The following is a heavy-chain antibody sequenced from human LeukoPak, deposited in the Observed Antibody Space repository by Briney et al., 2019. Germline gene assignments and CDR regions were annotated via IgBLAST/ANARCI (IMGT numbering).Heavy chain of an antibody. CDR3: ASLRSGDPKYYFDY. CDR2: INHSGST. D-gene: IGHD2-15*01. V-gene: IGHV4-34*01. J-gene: IGHJ4*02. CDR1: GGSFSGYY. Sequence: SETLSLTCAVYGGSFSGYYWSWIRQPPGKGLEWIGEINHSGSTNYNPSLKSRVTISVDTSKNQFSLKLSSVTAADTAVYYCASLRSGDPKYYFDYWGQGTLVTVSS.